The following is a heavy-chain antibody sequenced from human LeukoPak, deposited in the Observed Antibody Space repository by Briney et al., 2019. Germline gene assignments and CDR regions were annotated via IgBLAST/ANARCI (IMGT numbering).Heavy chain of an antibody. Sequence: SVKVSCKASGGTFSSYAISWVRQAPGQGLEWMGGIIPIFGTANYAQKFQGRVTMTRDTSTSTVYMYLSSLRSEDTAVYYCARDSLYGVVDYWGQGTLVTVSS. V-gene: IGHV1-69*05. CDR2: IIPIFGTA. D-gene: IGHD4-17*01. J-gene: IGHJ4*02. CDR3: ARDSLYGVVDY. CDR1: GGTFSSYA.